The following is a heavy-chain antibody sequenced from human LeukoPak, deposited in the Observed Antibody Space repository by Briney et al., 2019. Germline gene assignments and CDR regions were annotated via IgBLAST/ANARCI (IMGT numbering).Heavy chain of an antibody. CDR1: GYTFTSYY. D-gene: IGHD2-15*01. CDR3: ARTEDFLVVAASDY. CDR2: ISAYNGNT. Sequence: ASVKVSCKASGYTFTSYYMHWVRQAPGQGLEWMGWISAYNGNTNYAQKLQGRVTMTTDTSTSTAYMELRSLRSDDTAVYYCARTEDFLVVAASDYWGQGTLVTVSS. J-gene: IGHJ4*02. V-gene: IGHV1-18*04.